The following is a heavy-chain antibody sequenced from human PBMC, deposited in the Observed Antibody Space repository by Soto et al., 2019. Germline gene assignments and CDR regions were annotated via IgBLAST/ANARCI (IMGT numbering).Heavy chain of an antibody. D-gene: IGHD2-15*01. CDR1: GFTFSNHW. CDR3: ASDMLGYCSGGSCYPDAFDI. J-gene: IGHJ3*02. V-gene: IGHV3-74*03. Sequence: EVLLVESGGGLVQPGGSLRLSCAASGFTFSNHWMHWVRQSPGKGLVWVSRISSDGSDTTYADSVKGRFSISRDNAKKTVYLQMSSLRAEDTAVYYCASDMLGYCSGGSCYPDAFDIWGQGTMVTVSS. CDR2: ISSDGSDT.